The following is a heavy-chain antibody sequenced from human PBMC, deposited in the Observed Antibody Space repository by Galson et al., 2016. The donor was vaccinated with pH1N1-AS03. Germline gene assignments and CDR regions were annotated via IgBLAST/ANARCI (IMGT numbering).Heavy chain of an antibody. CDR2: IWNDGSLK. Sequence: LEWVAVIWNDGSLKKYGDSVKGRFIISRDNSNNTVSLEMSSLRAEDTAVYYCVTGNQNYFDYWGQGTLVTVSS. J-gene: IGHJ4*02. V-gene: IGHV3-33*01. CDR3: VTGNQNYFDY. D-gene: IGHD2-8*02.